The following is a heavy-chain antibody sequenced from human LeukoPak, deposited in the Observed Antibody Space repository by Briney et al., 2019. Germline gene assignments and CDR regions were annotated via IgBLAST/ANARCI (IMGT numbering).Heavy chain of an antibody. V-gene: IGHV3-23*01. J-gene: IGHJ4*02. Sequence: GGSLRLSCAASGFTFSSYAMSWGRQAPGKGLEWVSAISGSGGSTYYADSVKGRFTISRDNSKNTLYLQMNSLRAEDTAVYYCAKGSGYYYDSSGYLFDYWGQGTLVTVSS. CDR2: ISGSGGST. CDR1: GFTFSSYA. CDR3: AKGSGYYYDSSGYLFDY. D-gene: IGHD3-22*01.